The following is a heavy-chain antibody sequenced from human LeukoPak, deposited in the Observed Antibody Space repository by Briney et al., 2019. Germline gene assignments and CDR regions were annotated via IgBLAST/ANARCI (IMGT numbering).Heavy chain of an antibody. CDR3: ARDQMVAATRGWFDP. CDR1: GFTFSSYA. V-gene: IGHV3-21*01. J-gene: IGHJ5*02. Sequence: GGSLRLSCAASGFTFSSYAMSWVRQAPGKGLEWVSSISSSSSYIYYADSVKGRFTISRDNAKNSLYLQMNSLRAEDTAVYYCARDQMVAATRGWFDPWGQGTLVTVSS. D-gene: IGHD2-15*01. CDR2: ISSSSSYI.